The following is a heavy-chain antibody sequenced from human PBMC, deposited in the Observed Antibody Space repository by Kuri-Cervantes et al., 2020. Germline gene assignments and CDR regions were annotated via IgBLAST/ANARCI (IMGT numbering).Heavy chain of an antibody. CDR2: IIPIFGTA. J-gene: IGHJ4*02. Sequence: SVKVSCKASGYTFTSYCMHWVRQAPGQGLEWMGGIIPIFGTANYAQKFQGRVTITTDESTSTAYMELSSLRSEDTAVYYCARDSSGWNHFDYWGQGTLVTVSS. CDR1: GYTFTSYC. V-gene: IGHV1-69*05. D-gene: IGHD6-19*01. CDR3: ARDSSGWNHFDY.